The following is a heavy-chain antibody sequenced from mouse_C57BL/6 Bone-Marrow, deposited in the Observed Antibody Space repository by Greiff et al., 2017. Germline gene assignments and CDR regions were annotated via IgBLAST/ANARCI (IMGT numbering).Heavy chain of an antibody. Sequence: EVMLVESGGDLVKPGGSLKLSCAASGFTFSSYGMSWVRQTPDKRLEWVANIRSGGSYTYYPDSVKGLFTFSRDNAKNTLYLQMRSLKSEDTAMYVCARHPLLRPHFDYWGQGTTLTVSS. J-gene: IGHJ2*01. CDR2: IRSGGSYT. CDR1: GFTFSSYG. V-gene: IGHV5-6*01. CDR3: ARHPLLRPHFDY. D-gene: IGHD2-12*01.